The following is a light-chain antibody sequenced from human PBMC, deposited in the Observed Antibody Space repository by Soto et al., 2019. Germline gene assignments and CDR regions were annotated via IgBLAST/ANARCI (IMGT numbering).Light chain of an antibody. CDR3: QNYKSAPLLT. CDR2: DAY. CDR1: QGISNY. J-gene: IGKJ3*01. Sequence: DIQMTQSPSSLSASVGDRVTITCRASQGISNYLAWYQQKPGKVPKLLISDAYTLQSGVPSRFRGSGSGTDFTLTISSLQPEDVATYYCQNYKSAPLLTFGPGTKVDLK. V-gene: IGKV1-27*01.